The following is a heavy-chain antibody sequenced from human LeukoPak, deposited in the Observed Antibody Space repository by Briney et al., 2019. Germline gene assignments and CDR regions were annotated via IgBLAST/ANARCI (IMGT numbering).Heavy chain of an antibody. V-gene: IGHV4-39*01. D-gene: IGHD2-8*01. CDR2: IYYSGST. CDR1: GGSISSSIYY. J-gene: IGHJ6*03. Sequence: SETLSLTCTVSGGSISSSIYYWGWIRQPPGKGLEWIGSIYYSGSTYYNPSLKSRVTISVDTSKNQFSLKLSSVTAADTAVYYCARQAYCTNGVCFHYYYYYMDVWGKGTTVTVSS. CDR3: ARQAYCTNGVCFHYYYYYMDV.